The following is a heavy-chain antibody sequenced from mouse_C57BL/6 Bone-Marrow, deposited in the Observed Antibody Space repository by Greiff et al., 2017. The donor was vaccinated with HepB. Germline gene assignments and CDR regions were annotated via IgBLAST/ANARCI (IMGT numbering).Heavy chain of an antibody. CDR2: IWTGGGT. D-gene: IGHD1-1*01. Sequence: VQVVESGPGLVAPSQGLSITCTVSGFSLTSYAISWVRQPPGKGLEWLGVIWTGGGTNYNSALKSRLSISKDNSKSQVFLKMNSLQTDDTARYYCARIYYYGSSYAMDYWGQGTSVTVSS. V-gene: IGHV2-9-1*01. CDR1: GFSLTSYA. J-gene: IGHJ4*01. CDR3: ARIYYYGSSYAMDY.